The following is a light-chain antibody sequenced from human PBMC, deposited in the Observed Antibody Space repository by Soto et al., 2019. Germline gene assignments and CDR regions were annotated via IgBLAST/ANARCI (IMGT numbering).Light chain of an antibody. V-gene: IGKV1-39*01. CDR3: QQSYTAPSSVT. Sequence: DIQMTQSPSSLSASVGDRVTITCRASENIRTYLNWYQQRPGTAPKLLSYAASTLQSRVPSRFSGSGSGTEFNLTIGSLQPEDFATYYCQQSYTAPSSVTFGPGTKVAVK. CDR1: ENIRTY. J-gene: IGKJ1*01. CDR2: AAS.